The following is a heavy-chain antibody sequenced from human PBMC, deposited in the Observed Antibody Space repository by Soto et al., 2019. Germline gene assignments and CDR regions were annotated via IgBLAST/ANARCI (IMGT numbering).Heavy chain of an antibody. V-gene: IGHV3-74*01. J-gene: IGHJ6*02. CDR3: ARAPYQQSYGMDV. CDR1: GFTFRSYW. Sequence: EVQLLESGGGLVQSGGSLRLSCAASGFTFRSYWMFWVRQAPGKGLVWVSRISIDGRSTNYADSVKGRFTISRDNAKNTPYLRMNSLRAEDTAVYYCARAPYQQSYGMDVWGQGTTVTVSS. D-gene: IGHD6-13*01. CDR2: ISIDGRST.